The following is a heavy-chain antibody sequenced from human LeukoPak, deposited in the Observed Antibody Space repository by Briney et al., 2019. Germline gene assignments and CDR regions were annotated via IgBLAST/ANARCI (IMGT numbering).Heavy chain of an antibody. CDR1: GYTFTGYY. CDR2: INPNSGGT. Sequence: ASVKVSCKASGYTFTGYYMHWVRQAPGQGLEWMGWINPNSGGTNYAQKFQGRVTMTTDTSTSTAYMELRSLRSDDTAVYYCPRTAAGTPFSDYWGQGTLVT. J-gene: IGHJ4*02. CDR3: PRTAAGTPFSDY. D-gene: IGHD6-13*01. V-gene: IGHV1-2*02.